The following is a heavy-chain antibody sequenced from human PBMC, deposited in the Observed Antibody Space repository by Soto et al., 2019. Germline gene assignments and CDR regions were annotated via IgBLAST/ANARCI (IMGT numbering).Heavy chain of an antibody. Sequence: SETLSLTCAVYGGSFSGYYWSWIRQPPGKGLEWIGEINHSGSTNYNPSLKSRVTISVDTSKNQFSLKLSSVTAADTAVYYCARAQYYDFWSGYYRLPNWFDPWGQGTRVTVSS. V-gene: IGHV4-34*01. CDR1: GGSFSGYY. D-gene: IGHD3-3*01. CDR2: INHSGST. CDR3: ARAQYYDFWSGYYRLPNWFDP. J-gene: IGHJ5*02.